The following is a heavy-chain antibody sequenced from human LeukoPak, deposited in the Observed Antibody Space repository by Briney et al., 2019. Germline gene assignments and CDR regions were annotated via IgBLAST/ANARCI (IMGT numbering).Heavy chain of an antibody. CDR1: GGSISSYY. CDR3: AREERYYDSSGYLYYYGMDV. CDR2: IYYSGST. V-gene: IGHV4-59*01. D-gene: IGHD3-22*01. J-gene: IGHJ6*02. Sequence: SETRSLTCTVSGGSISSYYWSWIRQPPGKGLEWIGYIYYSGSTNYNPSLKSRVTISVDTSKNQFSLKLSSVTAADTAVYYCAREERYYDSSGYLYYYGMDVWGQGTTVTVSS.